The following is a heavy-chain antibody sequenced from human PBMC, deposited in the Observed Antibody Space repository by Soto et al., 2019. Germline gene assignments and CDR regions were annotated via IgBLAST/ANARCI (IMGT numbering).Heavy chain of an antibody. Sequence: QITLKESGPTLVKPTQPLTLTCTFSGFSLSTSGVGVGWIRQPPGKALEWLALIYWDDDKRYSPSLKSRLTITKDTSKNQVVLTMTNMDPVDTATYYCAHSVATMIVVVSFDYWGQGTLVTVSS. CDR3: AHSVATMIVVVSFDY. CDR2: IYWDDDK. V-gene: IGHV2-5*02. J-gene: IGHJ4*02. CDR1: GFSLSTSGVG. D-gene: IGHD3-22*01.